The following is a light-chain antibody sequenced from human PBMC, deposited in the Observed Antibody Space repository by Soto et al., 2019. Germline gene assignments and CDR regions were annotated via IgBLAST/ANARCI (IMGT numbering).Light chain of an antibody. CDR1: QGISSY. CDR2: AAS. J-gene: IGKJ2*01. CDR3: QQLNSYPLYT. V-gene: IGKV1-9*01. Sequence: DIQLTQSPSFLSASVGDRVTITCRASQGISSYLAWYQQKPGKAPKLLIYAASTLQSWVPSRFSGSGSGTEFTLTISSLQPEDFATYCCQQLNSYPLYTFGQGTKLEIK.